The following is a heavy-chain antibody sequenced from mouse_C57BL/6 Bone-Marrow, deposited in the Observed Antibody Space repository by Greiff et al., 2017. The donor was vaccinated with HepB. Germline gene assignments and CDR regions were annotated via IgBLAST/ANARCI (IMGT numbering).Heavy chain of an antibody. Sequence: EVKLVESGGDLVKPGGSLKLSCAASGFSFSSYGMSWVRQTPDKRLEWVATISSGGSYTYYPDSVKGRFTISRDNAKNTLYLQMSSLKSEDTAMYYCARHTRYSAWFAYWGQGTLVTVSA. J-gene: IGHJ3*01. D-gene: IGHD2-12*01. V-gene: IGHV5-6*01. CDR3: ARHTRYSAWFAY. CDR1: GFSFSSYG. CDR2: ISSGGSYT.